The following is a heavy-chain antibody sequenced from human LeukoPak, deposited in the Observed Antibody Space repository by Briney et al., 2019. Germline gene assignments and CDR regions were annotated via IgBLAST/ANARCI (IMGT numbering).Heavy chain of an antibody. V-gene: IGHV4-59*08. CDR3: ARLASGSYGPLTPFDY. Sequence: SETLSLTCSVFGGSISSYYWSWIRQPPGKGLDWIGYIYDSGSTSYNPSLKSRVTISLDTSKNQFSLRLSSVTAADTAVYYSARLASGSYGPLTPFDYWGQGTLVTVSS. J-gene: IGHJ4*02. CDR2: IYDSGST. D-gene: IGHD1-26*01. CDR1: GGSISSYY.